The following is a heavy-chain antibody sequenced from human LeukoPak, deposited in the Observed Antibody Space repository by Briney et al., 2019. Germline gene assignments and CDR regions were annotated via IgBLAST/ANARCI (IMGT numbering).Heavy chain of an antibody. V-gene: IGHV1-18*04. D-gene: IGHD2-2*01. Sequence: ASVKVSCKASGYTFTSYGISWVRQALGQRLEWMGWISAYNGNTNYAQKLQGRVTMTTDTSTSTAYMELRSLRSDDTAVYYCARDSLVVPFYCQDYWGQGTLVTVSS. CDR3: ARDSLVVPFYCQDY. CDR2: ISAYNGNT. CDR1: GYTFTSYG. J-gene: IGHJ4*02.